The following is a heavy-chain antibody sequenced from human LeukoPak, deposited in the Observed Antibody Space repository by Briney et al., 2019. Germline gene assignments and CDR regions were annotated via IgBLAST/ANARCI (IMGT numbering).Heavy chain of an antibody. J-gene: IGHJ6*03. CDR1: GGSISSGDYY. V-gene: IGHV4-30-4*08. D-gene: IGHD5-18*01. Sequence: SETLSLTCTVSGGSISSGDYYWSWLRQPPGKGLEWIGYIYYSGSTYYNPSLKSRVTISVDTSKNQFSLKLSSVTAADTAVYYCARDAGVDTAMVAMDVWGKGTTVTVSS. CDR2: IYYSGST. CDR3: ARDAGVDTAMVAMDV.